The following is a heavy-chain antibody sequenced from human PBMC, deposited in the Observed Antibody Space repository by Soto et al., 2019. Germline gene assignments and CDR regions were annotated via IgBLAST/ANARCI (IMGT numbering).Heavy chain of an antibody. D-gene: IGHD3-22*01. Sequence: QVQLVESGGGVVQPGRSLRLSCAASGFTFSSYAMHWVRQAPGKGLEWVAVISYAGSNKYYADSVKGRFTISRDNSKNTLYLQMNSLRAEYTAVYYCAREYDSSGYYYLYYYYGMDVWGQGTTVTVSS. J-gene: IGHJ6*02. CDR3: AREYDSSGYYYLYYYYGMDV. V-gene: IGHV3-30-3*01. CDR2: ISYAGSNK. CDR1: GFTFSSYA.